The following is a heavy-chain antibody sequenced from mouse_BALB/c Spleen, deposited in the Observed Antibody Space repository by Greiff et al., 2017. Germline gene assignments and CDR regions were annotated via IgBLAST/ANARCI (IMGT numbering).Heavy chain of an antibody. J-gene: IGHJ4*01. Sequence: VQLQQSGAELAKPGASVKMSCKASGYTFTSYWMHWVKQRPGQGLEWIGYINPSTGYTEYNQKFKDKATLTADKSSSTAYMQLSSLTSEDSAVYYCARSSDYYYGSKDYAMDYWGQGTSVTVSS. CDR1: GYTFTSYW. CDR2: INPSTGYT. D-gene: IGHD1-1*01. V-gene: IGHV1-7*01. CDR3: ARSSDYYYGSKDYAMDY.